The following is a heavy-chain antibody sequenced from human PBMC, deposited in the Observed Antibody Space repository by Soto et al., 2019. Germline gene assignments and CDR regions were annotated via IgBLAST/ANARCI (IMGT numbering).Heavy chain of an antibody. CDR2: IYTSGST. J-gene: IGHJ4*02. V-gene: IGHV4-4*07. D-gene: IGHD2-2*01. Sequence: QVQLQESGPGLVKPSETLSLTCTVSGASISLYSWSWIRQPAGKGLEWIGRIYTSGSTNYNPSLQSRFTMSVDTSKKQFSSKLISVTAADTAVYYCARHSVYCSTTGCYFDYWGQGTLVTVSS. CDR1: GASISLYS. CDR3: ARHSVYCSTTGCYFDY.